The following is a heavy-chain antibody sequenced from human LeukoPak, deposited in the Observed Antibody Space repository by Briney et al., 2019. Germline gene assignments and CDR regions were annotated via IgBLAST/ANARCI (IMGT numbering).Heavy chain of an antibody. V-gene: IGHV3-23*01. CDR1: GFTFSNYA. CDR3: VQQGAGYSSSFDY. J-gene: IGHJ4*02. D-gene: IGHD6-13*01. Sequence: GGSLRLSCAASGFTFSNYAMSWVRQAPGKGLEWVSAISGSGGSTYYADSVKGRFTISRDNSKNTLYLQMNSLRAEDTAVYYCVQQGAGYSSSFDYWGQGTLVTVSS. CDR2: ISGSGGST.